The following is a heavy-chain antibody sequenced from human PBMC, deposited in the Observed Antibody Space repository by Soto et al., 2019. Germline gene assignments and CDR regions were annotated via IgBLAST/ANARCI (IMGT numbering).Heavy chain of an antibody. CDR1: GFTFSSSW. CDR3: ARHGVWSFDF. J-gene: IGHJ4*02. V-gene: IGHV3-7*02. D-gene: IGHD1-1*01. Sequence: EMQLVESGGALVQPGGSLRLSCAASGFTFSSSWMAWVRQAPGKGLEWVANINPEGSAEYYVDSVKGRFTISRDNAKNSLYLQMNSLRLEDTALYYCARHGVWSFDFWGQGTLVSISS. CDR2: INPEGSAE.